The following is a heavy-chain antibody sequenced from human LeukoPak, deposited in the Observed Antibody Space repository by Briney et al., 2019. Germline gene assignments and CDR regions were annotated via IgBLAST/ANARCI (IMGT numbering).Heavy chain of an antibody. D-gene: IGHD1-1*01. CDR3: TRWNGGDWYFDH. CDR2: LYSNGNT. J-gene: IGHJ2*01. V-gene: IGHV3-53*01. CDR1: GVTVSSNY. Sequence: GGSLRLSCAASGVTVSSNYMSWVRQVPGKGPEWVAVLYSNGNTFYGESVKGRSIISRDNSRNTVFLQMNILRVEDTAVYYCTRWNGGDWYFDHWGRGTLVTVSS.